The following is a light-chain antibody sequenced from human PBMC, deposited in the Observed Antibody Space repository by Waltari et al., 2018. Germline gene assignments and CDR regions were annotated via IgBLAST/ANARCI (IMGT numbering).Light chain of an antibody. Sequence: DIQMTQSPSTLSASVGDRVTITCRASQSISSWLAWYQQKPGKAPKLLIDKGSSLEIGVPSRFSGSGSGTEFTLTVSSLQPDDFATYYCQQYNTYSRTFGQGTKVEIK. V-gene: IGKV1-5*03. CDR1: QSISSW. CDR2: KGS. CDR3: QQYNTYSRT. J-gene: IGKJ1*01.